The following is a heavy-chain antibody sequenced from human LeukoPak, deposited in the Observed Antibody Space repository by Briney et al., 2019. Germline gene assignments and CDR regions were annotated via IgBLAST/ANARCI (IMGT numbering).Heavy chain of an antibody. V-gene: IGHV3-21*01. Sequence: GGSLRLSCAASGFTFSRYTMNWVRQAPGKGLEWVSSISSYGDHIYYADSVKGRFTISRGNAKNSLYLQMNTLRADDTAVYYCARDGIIRGQGTLVTVSS. CDR1: GFTFSRYT. D-gene: IGHD2-15*01. CDR3: ARDGII. J-gene: IGHJ4*02. CDR2: ISSYGDHI.